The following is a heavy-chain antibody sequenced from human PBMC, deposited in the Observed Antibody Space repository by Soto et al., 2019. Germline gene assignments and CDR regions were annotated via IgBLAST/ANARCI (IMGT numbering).Heavy chain of an antibody. CDR1: GFTFSDYY. Sequence: GGSLRLSCAASGFTFSDYYMSWIRQAPGKGLEWVSYISSSGSTIYYADSVKGRFTISRDNAKNSLYLQMNSLRAEDTTVYYCARDSYGSGSYYPGDYWGQGTLVTVSS. CDR2: ISSSGSTI. CDR3: ARDSYGSGSYYPGDY. V-gene: IGHV3-11*04. J-gene: IGHJ4*02. D-gene: IGHD3-10*01.